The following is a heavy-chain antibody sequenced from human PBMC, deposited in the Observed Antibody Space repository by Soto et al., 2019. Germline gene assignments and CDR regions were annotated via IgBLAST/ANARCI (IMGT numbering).Heavy chain of an antibody. V-gene: IGHV3-48*04. CDR2: ISSSSSSI. CDR3: AKDLGSQAFYYYMDV. D-gene: IGHD7-27*01. CDR1: GFTFSSYS. J-gene: IGHJ6*03. Sequence: SLRLSCAASGFTFSSYSMNWVRQAPGKGLEWVSYISSSSSSIDYADSVKGRFTISRDNAKNSLYLQMNSLRAEDTALYYCAKDLGSQAFYYYMDVWGKGTTVTVSS.